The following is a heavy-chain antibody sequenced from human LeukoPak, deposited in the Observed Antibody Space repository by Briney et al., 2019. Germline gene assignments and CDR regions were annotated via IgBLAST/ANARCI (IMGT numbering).Heavy chain of an antibody. Sequence: SETLSLTCAVYGGPFSGYYWSWIRQPPGKGLEWIGEANHSGSTNYNPSLKSRVTISVDTSKNQFSLKLSSVTAADTAVYYCARGLRSDFWSGDYYYYMDVWGKGTTVTVSS. CDR3: ARGLRSDFWSGDYYYYMDV. D-gene: IGHD3-3*01. V-gene: IGHV4-34*01. J-gene: IGHJ6*03. CDR1: GGPFSGYY. CDR2: ANHSGST.